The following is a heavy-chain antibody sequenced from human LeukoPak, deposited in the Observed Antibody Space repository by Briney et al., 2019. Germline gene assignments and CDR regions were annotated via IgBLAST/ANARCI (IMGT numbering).Heavy chain of an antibody. J-gene: IGHJ4*02. CDR2: IFYSGST. Sequence: PSETLSLTCTVSSGSISTSNYYWGWVRQPPGKALEWIGNIFYSGSTYYSPSLKSRVTISVDTSKNQFSLKLSSVTAADTAVYYCARLSTVTTSFDYWGQGTLVTVSS. D-gene: IGHD4-17*01. CDR3: ARLSTVTTSFDY. CDR1: SGSISTSNYY. V-gene: IGHV4-39*01.